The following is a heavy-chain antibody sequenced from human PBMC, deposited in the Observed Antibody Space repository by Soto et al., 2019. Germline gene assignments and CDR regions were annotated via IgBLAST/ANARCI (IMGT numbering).Heavy chain of an antibody. J-gene: IGHJ6*02. Sequence: WVRQPPGKGLEWIGSIYYSGSTYYNPSLKSRVTMSVDTSKNQFSLKLSSVTAADTAVYYCARVARGSSYYYGMDVWGQGTTVTVSS. D-gene: IGHD3-10*01. CDR2: IYYSGST. CDR3: ARVARGSSYYYGMDV. V-gene: IGHV4-39*01.